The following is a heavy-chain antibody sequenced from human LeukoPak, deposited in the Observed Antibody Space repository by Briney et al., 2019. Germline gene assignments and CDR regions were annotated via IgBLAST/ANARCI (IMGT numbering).Heavy chain of an antibody. CDR3: AKGEWLSIDY. CDR1: GFTFSSYG. J-gene: IGHJ4*02. Sequence: GGSLRLSCAASGFTFSSYGMHWVGQAPGKGLEWVAVISYDGSNKYYADSVKGRFTISRDNSKNTLYLQMNSLRAEDTAVYYCAKGEWLSIDYWGQGTLVTVSS. CDR2: ISYDGSNK. V-gene: IGHV3-30*18. D-gene: IGHD3-3*01.